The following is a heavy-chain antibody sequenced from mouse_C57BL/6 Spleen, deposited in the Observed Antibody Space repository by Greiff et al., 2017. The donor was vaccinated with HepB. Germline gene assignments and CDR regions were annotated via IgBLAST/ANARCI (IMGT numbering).Heavy chain of an antibody. CDR2: INPNNGGT. CDR3: ARGGLEDY. Sequence: VQLQQSGPELVKPGASVKISCKASGYTFTDYYMNWVKQSHGKSLEWIGDINPNNGGTSYNQKFKGKATLTVDKSSSTAYMELRSLTSEDSAVYYCARGGLEDYWGQGTTLTVSS. D-gene: IGHD2-4*01. CDR1: GYTFTDYY. J-gene: IGHJ2*01. V-gene: IGHV1-26*01.